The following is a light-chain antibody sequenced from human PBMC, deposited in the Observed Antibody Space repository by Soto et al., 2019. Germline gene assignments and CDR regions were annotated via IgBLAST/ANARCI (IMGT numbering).Light chain of an antibody. CDR1: QSLSSN. CDR3: QQYDNWRVT. V-gene: IGKV3-15*01. CDR2: GAS. Sequence: DIVLTQSPATLSVSPGERAAVSCRASQSLSSNLAWYQQKPGQAPRLLIYGASTRATGIPARFSGSGSGTEFTLTISSLQSEDFAVYYCQQYDNWRVTFGQGTKVDNK. J-gene: IGKJ1*01.